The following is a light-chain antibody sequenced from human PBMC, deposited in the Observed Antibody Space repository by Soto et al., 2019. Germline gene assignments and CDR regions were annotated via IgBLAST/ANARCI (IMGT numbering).Light chain of an antibody. CDR3: QSYDSSLSGYV. V-gene: IGLV1-40*01. J-gene: IGLJ1*01. CDR1: SSNIGAGYD. Sequence: QSALTQPPSVSGAPGQRVTISCTGSSSNIGAGYDVHWYQQLPGTAPKLLLYGNSNRPSGVPDRFSGSKSGTSASLAITGLQAEDEADYCCQSYDSSLSGYVFGTGTKLTVL. CDR2: GNS.